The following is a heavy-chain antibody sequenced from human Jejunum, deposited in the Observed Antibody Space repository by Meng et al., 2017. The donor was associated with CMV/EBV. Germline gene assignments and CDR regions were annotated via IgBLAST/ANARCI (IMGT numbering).Heavy chain of an antibody. CDR3: VREMYSGQHDY. CDR2: INTGNGDT. V-gene: IGHV1-3*04. CDR1: GYTFTSYA. Sequence: CKNYGYTFTSYAIHWVRQDPGQRLEWMGIINTGNGDTKYSQNFQGRVTFTRDTSANTAYMELSSLRSEDTAVYYCVREMYSGQHDYWGQGTLVTVSS. D-gene: IGHD1-26*01. J-gene: IGHJ4*02.